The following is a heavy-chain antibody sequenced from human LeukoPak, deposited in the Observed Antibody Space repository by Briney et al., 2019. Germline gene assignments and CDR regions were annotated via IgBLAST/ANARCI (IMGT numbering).Heavy chain of an antibody. CDR3: AKGHGY. J-gene: IGHJ4*02. V-gene: IGHV3-49*03. Sequence: TGGSLRLSCTASGFTFGDYAMNWFRQAPGKGLEWVGFIRSKAHGGTVDYAASVKGRFIISRDDSKSIAYLQMTSLTTEDTAVYYCAKGHGYWGQGTSVTVSS. CDR2: IRSKAHGGTV. CDR1: GFTFGDYA.